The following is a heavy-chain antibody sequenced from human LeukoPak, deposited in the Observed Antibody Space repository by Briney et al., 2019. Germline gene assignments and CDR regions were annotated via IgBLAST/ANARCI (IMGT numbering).Heavy chain of an antibody. Sequence: ASVKVSCKASGYTFTSYDINWVRQATGQGLEWMGWMNPNSGNTGYAQKFQGRVTITRNTSISTAYMELSSLRSEDTAVYYCARGLGHCSSTSCYGSDYWGQGTLVTVSS. J-gene: IGHJ4*02. CDR3: ARGLGHCSSTSCYGSDY. D-gene: IGHD2-2*01. V-gene: IGHV1-8*03. CDR2: MNPNSGNT. CDR1: GYTFTSYD.